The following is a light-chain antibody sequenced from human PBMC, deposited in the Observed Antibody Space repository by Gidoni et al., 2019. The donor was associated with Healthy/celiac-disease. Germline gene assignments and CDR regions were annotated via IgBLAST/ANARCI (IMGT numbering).Light chain of an antibody. Sequence: SSVLTQPPSVPVAPGQTARITCGGNNIGSKSVHWYQQNPGQAPVLVVYDDSDRPSGIPERFSGSNSGNTATLTISRVEAGDEADYYCQVWDSSSDHYVVFGGGTKLTVL. J-gene: IGLJ2*01. CDR3: QVWDSSSDHYVV. CDR2: DDS. CDR1: NIGSKS. V-gene: IGLV3-21*02.